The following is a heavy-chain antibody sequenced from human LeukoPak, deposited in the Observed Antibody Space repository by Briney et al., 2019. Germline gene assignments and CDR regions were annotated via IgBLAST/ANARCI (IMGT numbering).Heavy chain of an antibody. CDR1: GYTFTSYA. CDR2: INAGNGNT. CDR3: ARGSSQLWPLDY. D-gene: IGHD5-18*01. J-gene: IGHJ4*02. V-gene: IGHV1-3*01. Sequence: ASVKVSCKASGYTFTSYAMHWVRQAPGQRLEWIGWINAGNGNTKYSQKLQGRVTITRDTSASTAYMELSSLRSEDTAVYYCARGSSQLWPLDYWGQGTLVTVSS.